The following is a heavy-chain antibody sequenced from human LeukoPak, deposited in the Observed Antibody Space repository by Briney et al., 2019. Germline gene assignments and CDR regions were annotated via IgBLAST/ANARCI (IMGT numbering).Heavy chain of an antibody. J-gene: IGHJ6*03. CDR1: GGSTSGYF. D-gene: IGHD2-2*01. Sequence: SETLSLTCTVSGGSTSGYFWSWIRQPPGKGPEWIGYIYSTGTTNYSPALSSRVTISVDTSKNQLSLNLRFVTATDTAVYHCARHNPPPTGFCSGTSCFMSGSQYFYMDVWGKGTSVTVS. CDR2: IYSTGTT. V-gene: IGHV4-4*09. CDR3: ARHNPPPTGFCSGTSCFMSGSQYFYMDV.